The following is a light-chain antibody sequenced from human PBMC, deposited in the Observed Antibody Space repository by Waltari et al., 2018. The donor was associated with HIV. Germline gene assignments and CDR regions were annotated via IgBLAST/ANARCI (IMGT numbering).Light chain of an antibody. CDR1: NSDVGHSNF. CDR2: DIT. V-gene: IGLV2-11*01. CDR3: CSYVGSDTWV. J-gene: IGLJ3*02. Sequence: QSALTQPRSVSGSPGQSVPISCPGTNSDVGHSNFVSWYQVHPGNAPKLIIYDITERPSGVPDRFSGSKSGNTASLTISGLQAEDDGDYYCCSYVGSDTWVFGDGTKLTVL.